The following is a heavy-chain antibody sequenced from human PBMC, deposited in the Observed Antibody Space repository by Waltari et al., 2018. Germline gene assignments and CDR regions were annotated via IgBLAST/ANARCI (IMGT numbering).Heavy chain of an antibody. J-gene: IGHJ6*04. CDR3: ARDQSIFGVVLGDV. Sequence: QVQLVQSGAEVKKPGASVKVSCKASGYTFTSYGISWVRQAPGQGLEWMGWISGYNCNTNDAQKLQCRVTMTTDTSTSTAYMELRSLRSDDTAVYYCARDQSIFGVVLGDVWGKGTTVTVSS. V-gene: IGHV1-18*01. D-gene: IGHD3-3*01. CDR1: GYTFTSYG. CDR2: ISGYNCNT.